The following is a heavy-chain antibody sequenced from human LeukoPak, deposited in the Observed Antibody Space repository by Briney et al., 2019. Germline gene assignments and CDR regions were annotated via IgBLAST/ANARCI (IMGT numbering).Heavy chain of an antibody. CDR1: GFTFSNYE. D-gene: IGHD3-10*01. CDR2: ISSGGSTV. CDR3: ARGGSFVEY. Sequence: PGGSLRLSCAASGFTFSNYEMHWVRRAPGKGLEWVSYISSGGSTVYCADSVKGRFTVSRDNAKNSLYLQMSSLRAEGTAVYYCARGGSFVEYWGQGTLVSVSS. J-gene: IGHJ4*02. V-gene: IGHV3-48*03.